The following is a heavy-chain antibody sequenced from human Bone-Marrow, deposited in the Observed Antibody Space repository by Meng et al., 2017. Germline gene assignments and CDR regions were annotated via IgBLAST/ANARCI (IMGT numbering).Heavy chain of an antibody. D-gene: IGHD5-12*01. CDR2: IYPGDSDT. J-gene: IGHJ4*02. Sequence: KVSCKGSGYSFTSYWIGWVRQRAGKGLEWMGIIYPGDSDTRHSPSVQGQVTISANKSISTAYLQWSSQRSPDTAMYYWVRLGYTTEYFDYWGQGALVTVSS. V-gene: IGHV5-51*01. CDR3: VRLGYTTEYFDY. CDR1: GYSFTSYW.